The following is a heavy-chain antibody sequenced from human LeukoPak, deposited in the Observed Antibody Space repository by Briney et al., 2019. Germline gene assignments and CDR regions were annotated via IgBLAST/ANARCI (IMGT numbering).Heavy chain of an antibody. Sequence: SETLSLTCTVSGGSIGGGSYRWGWIRQPPGKGLEWIGIIYPNGATYYNPSLKSRVTISVDTSKNQFSPKLSSVTATDTAVYFCARQNSSGLDSWGQGTLVTVSS. D-gene: IGHD3-22*01. J-gene: IGHJ4*02. CDR2: IYPNGAT. CDR3: ARQNSSGLDS. V-gene: IGHV4-39*01. CDR1: GGSIGGGSYR.